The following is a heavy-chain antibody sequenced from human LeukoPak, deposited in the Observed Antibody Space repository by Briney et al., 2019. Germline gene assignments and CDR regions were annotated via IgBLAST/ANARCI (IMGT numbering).Heavy chain of an antibody. D-gene: IGHD3-22*01. CDR2: IKQGESER. V-gene: IGHV3-7*04. CDR1: GYTFRSYR. Sequence: GGSLRLSCAASGYTFRSYRMNWVRQAPGKGLEWVASIKQGESERYYVDSVNGRFTISRDNAKNSLYPQMNSLRAEDTAVYYCARGDNSAFDIWGQGTMVTVSS. J-gene: IGHJ3*02. CDR3: ARGDNSAFDI.